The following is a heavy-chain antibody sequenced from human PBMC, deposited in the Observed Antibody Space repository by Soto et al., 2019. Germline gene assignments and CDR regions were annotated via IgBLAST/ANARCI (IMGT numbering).Heavy chain of an antibody. Sequence: PGGSLRLSCAASGFTFSSYSMNWVRQAPGKGLEWVSYISSSSSTIYYADSVKGRFTISRDNAKNSLYLQMNSLRAEDTAVYYCARDGSGSSSFLDYYYYYMDVWGKGTTVTVSS. CDR1: GFTFSSYS. D-gene: IGHD3-10*01. V-gene: IGHV3-48*01. CDR3: ARDGSGSSSFLDYYYYYMDV. J-gene: IGHJ6*03. CDR2: ISSSSSTI.